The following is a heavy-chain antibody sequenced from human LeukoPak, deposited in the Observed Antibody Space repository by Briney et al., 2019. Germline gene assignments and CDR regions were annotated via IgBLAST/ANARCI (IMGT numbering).Heavy chain of an antibody. J-gene: IGHJ4*02. V-gene: IGHV3-21*01. CDR1: GFTFSSYS. Sequence: GGSLRLSCAASGFTFSSYSMSWVRQAPGKGLEWVSSISSGGTYIYYADSVKGRFTISRDNAKNSLYLQMNSLRAEDTAVYYCARGPPQIVASGGGGYDCWGQGTLVTVSS. D-gene: IGHD5-12*01. CDR3: ARGPPQIVASGGGGYDC. CDR2: ISSGGTYI.